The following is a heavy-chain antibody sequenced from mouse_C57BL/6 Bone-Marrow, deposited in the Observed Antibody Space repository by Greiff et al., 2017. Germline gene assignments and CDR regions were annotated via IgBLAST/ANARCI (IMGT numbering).Heavy chain of an antibody. D-gene: IGHD2-4*01. Sequence: VQLKESGAELVRPGASVKLSCTASGFNIKDAYMHWVKQRPEQGLEWIGWIDPENGDTEYASKFQGKATITADTSSNTAYLQLSSLTSEDTAVYYCTTWDYDVWFAYWGQGTLVTGAA. CDR2: IDPENGDT. J-gene: IGHJ3*01. CDR3: TTWDYDVWFAY. CDR1: GFNIKDAY. V-gene: IGHV14-4*01.